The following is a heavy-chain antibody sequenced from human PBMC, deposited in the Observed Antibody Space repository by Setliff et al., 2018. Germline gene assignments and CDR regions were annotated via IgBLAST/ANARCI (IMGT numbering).Heavy chain of an antibody. Sequence: ASVKVSCKASGYTFRSYAMNWVRQATGQGLEWMGWMNPDSGHAGFSQKFKGRVSMTRDTSINTAYMELSDLRSEDTGIYYCARKGWGDYWGQGSLVTVSS. V-gene: IGHV1-8*01. CDR3: ARKGWGDY. CDR2: MNPDSGHA. J-gene: IGHJ4*02. CDR1: GYTFRSYA. D-gene: IGHD1-26*01.